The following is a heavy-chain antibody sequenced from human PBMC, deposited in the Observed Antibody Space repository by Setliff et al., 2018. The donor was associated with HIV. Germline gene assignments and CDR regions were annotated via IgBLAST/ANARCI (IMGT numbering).Heavy chain of an antibody. CDR3: AKGGNRGFYGMDV. J-gene: IGHJ6*02. D-gene: IGHD4-4*01. CDR1: GFTFSSYA. V-gene: IGHV3-23*01. Sequence: GGSLRLSCVASGFTFSSYAMSWVRQAPGKGLEWVSAISGSGGSTYYADSVKGRFTISRDNSKNTLYLQMNSLRAEDTAVYYCAKGGNRGFYGMDVWGQGTTVTVSS. CDR2: ISGSGGST.